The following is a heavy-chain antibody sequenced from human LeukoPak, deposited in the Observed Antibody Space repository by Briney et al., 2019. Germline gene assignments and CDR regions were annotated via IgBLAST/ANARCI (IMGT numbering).Heavy chain of an antibody. CDR3: AREPPHFGVVINWFDP. V-gene: IGHV1-46*01. J-gene: IGHJ5*02. Sequence: ASVKVSCKASGYTFTSYYMHWVRQAPGQGLEWMGIINPSGGSTNYAQKFQGRVTITADESTSTAYMELSSLRSEDTAVYYCAREPPHFGVVINWFDPWGQGTLVTVSS. D-gene: IGHD3-3*01. CDR1: GYTFTSYY. CDR2: INPSGGST.